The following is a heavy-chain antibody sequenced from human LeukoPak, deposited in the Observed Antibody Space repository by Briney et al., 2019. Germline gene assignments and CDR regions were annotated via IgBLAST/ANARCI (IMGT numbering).Heavy chain of an antibody. J-gene: IGHJ3*01. CDR3: ARDLGDSGDYRIDAFDV. V-gene: IGHV3-7*01. D-gene: IGHD4-17*01. CDR2: IKQDGSEK. CDR1: RFTFSRYW. Sequence: GGSLRLSCAASRFTFSRYWMSWVRQAPGKGLEWVANIKQDGSEKYYVDSVKGRFAISRDNANNSLFLQMNSLRAEDTAVYYCARDLGDSGDYRIDAFDVWGQGTMVTVSS.